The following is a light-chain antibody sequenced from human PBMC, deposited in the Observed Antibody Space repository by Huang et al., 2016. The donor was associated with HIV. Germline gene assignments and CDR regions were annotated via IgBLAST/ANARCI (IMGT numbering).Light chain of an antibody. Sequence: DTQMTQSPPTLSVSVADRGTITYRASQNINQWLAWYQQKSGKAPKLLIFKASTLETGVASRCSGSGSGTEFTLTINSLQPDDFATYYCQQYNNHSPYTFGQGTNLEI. V-gene: IGKV1-5*03. CDR2: KAS. CDR1: QNINQW. J-gene: IGKJ2*01. CDR3: QQYNNHSPYT.